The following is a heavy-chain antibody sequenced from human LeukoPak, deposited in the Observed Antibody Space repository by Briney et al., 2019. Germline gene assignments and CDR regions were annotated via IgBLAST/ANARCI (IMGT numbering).Heavy chain of an antibody. Sequence: GGSLRLSCAASGFTFSSYAMSWVRQAPGKGLEWVSAISGIGGSTYYADSVKGRFTISRDNSKNTLYLQMNSLRAEDTAVYYCAKWVVGATTFYYYYGMDVWGQGTTVTVSS. CDR1: GFTFSSYA. J-gene: IGHJ6*02. V-gene: IGHV3-23*01. CDR3: AKWVVGATTFYYYYGMDV. CDR2: ISGIGGST. D-gene: IGHD1-26*01.